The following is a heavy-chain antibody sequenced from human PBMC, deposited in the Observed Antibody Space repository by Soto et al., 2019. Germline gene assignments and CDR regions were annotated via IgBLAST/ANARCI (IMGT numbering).Heavy chain of an antibody. D-gene: IGHD3-22*01. J-gene: IGHJ4*02. CDR2: IYSSGDT. CDR3: ARDAYYYDTRGYYLLDY. CDR1: GGSISSYY. Sequence: PSETLSLTCIVSGGSISSYYWIWIRQPAGKGLEWIGRIYSSGDTYYNPSLESRIIMSVDTSKNQFSLNLSSVTAADTAIYYCARDAYYYDTRGYYLLDYWGQGALVTVS. V-gene: IGHV4-4*07.